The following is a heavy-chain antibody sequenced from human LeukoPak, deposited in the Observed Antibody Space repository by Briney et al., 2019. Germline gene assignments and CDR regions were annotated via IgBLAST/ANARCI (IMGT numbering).Heavy chain of an antibody. Sequence: GGSLRLSCAASGFTFSSYWMSWVRQAPGKGLEWVANIKQDGSEKYYVDSVKGRFTISRDNAKNSLYLQMNSLRAEDTAVYYCAREKNSGYDNDAFDIRGQGTMVTVSS. CDR3: AREKNSGYDNDAFDI. D-gene: IGHD5-12*01. CDR2: IKQDGSEK. J-gene: IGHJ3*02. CDR1: GFTFSSYW. V-gene: IGHV3-7*01.